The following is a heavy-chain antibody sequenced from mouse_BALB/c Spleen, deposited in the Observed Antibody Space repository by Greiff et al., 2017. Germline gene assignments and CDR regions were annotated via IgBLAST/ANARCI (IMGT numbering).Heavy chain of an antibody. D-gene: IGHD1-1*02. CDR3: ARGGGGSFYAMDY. CDR1: GFTFSSFG. Sequence: EVQRVESGGGLVQPGGSRKLSCAASGFTFSSFGMHWVRQAPEKGLEWVAYISSGSSTIYYADTVKGRFTISRDNPKNTLFLQMTSLRSEDTAMYYCARGGGGSFYAMDYWGQGTSVTVSS. J-gene: IGHJ4*01. CDR2: ISSGSSTI. V-gene: IGHV5-17*02.